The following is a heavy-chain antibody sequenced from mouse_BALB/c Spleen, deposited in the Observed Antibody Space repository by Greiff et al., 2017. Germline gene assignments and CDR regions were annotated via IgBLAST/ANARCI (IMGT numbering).Heavy chain of an antibody. D-gene: IGHD4-1*01. CDR3: ARHTTGTRAMDY. CDR2: ISSGGGST. CDR1: GFAFSSYD. V-gene: IGHV5-12-1*01. Sequence: EVKLVESGGGLVKPGGSLKLSCAASGFAFSSYDMSWVRQTPEKRLEWVAYISSGGGSTYYPDTVKGRFIISRDNAKNTLYLQMSSLKSEDTAMYYSARHTTGTRAMDYWGQGTSVTVSS. J-gene: IGHJ4*01.